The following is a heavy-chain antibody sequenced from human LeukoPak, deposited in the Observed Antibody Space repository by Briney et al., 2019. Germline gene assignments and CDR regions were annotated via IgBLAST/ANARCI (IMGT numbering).Heavy chain of an antibody. CDR1: GGSFSGYY. CDR2: INHSGST. CDR3: ARQRLLWFGELTNWFDP. D-gene: IGHD3-10*01. V-gene: IGHV4-34*01. Sequence: SETLSLTCAVYGGSFSGYYWSWIRQPPGKGLEWIGEINHSGSTNYNPSLKSRVTISVDTSKNQFSLKLSSVTAADTAVYYCARQRLLWFGELTNWFDPWGQGTLVTASS. J-gene: IGHJ5*02.